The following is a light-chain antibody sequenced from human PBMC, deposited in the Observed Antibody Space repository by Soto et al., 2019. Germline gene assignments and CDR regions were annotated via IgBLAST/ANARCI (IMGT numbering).Light chain of an antibody. CDR2: EVD. Sequence: QSALTQPASVSGSPGQSITISCTGTYTDVGGYNRVSWYQHHAGKGPKMLIFEVDNRPSGISDRFSGSKSGDTASLTISDLQAEDAADYYCVSYIESSLTHWVFGGGTKLTVL. CDR1: YTDVGGYNR. V-gene: IGLV2-14*01. CDR3: VSYIESSLTHWV. J-gene: IGLJ3*02.